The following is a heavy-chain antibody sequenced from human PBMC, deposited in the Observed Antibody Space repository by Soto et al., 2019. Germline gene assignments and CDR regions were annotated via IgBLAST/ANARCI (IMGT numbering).Heavy chain of an antibody. CDR3: AKDQHFGESFLFDY. CDR2: ISFDGSNK. CDR1: GFTFSTYG. Sequence: QVQLVESGGGVVQPGRSLRLSCAVSGFTFSTYGMHWVRQAPGKGLEWVAVISFDGSNKYYADSVKGRFTISRDNSKNTVYLQMNSLRADDTAVYYCAKDQHFGESFLFDYWGQGTQVTVSS. J-gene: IGHJ4*02. V-gene: IGHV3-30*18. D-gene: IGHD3-10*01.